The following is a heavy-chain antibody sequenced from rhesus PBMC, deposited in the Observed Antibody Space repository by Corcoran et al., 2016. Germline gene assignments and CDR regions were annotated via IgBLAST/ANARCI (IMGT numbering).Heavy chain of an antibody. CDR1: GFTFSSYW. J-gene: IGHJ4*01. CDR2: IYSGGVST. D-gene: IGHD2-21*01. Sequence: EVQLVESGGGLAKPGGSLRLSCAASGFTFSSYWMNWVRQTPGKGLEWILAIYSGGVSTYYADTVKGRFTISRDNSKNTLSLQMNSLRAEDTAVYYCAKVSGCTGSGCLWAFDYWGQGVLVTVSS. CDR3: AKVSGCTGSGCLWAFDY. V-gene: IGHV3S42*01.